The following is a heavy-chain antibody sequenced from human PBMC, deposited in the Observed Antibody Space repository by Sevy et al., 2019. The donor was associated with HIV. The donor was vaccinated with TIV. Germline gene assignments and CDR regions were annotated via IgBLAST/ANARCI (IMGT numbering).Heavy chain of an antibody. V-gene: IGHV4-34*01. CDR3: ARRRPSGYYEY. D-gene: IGHD3-3*01. CDR2: INHSGST. J-gene: IGHJ4*02. Sequence: SETLSLTCAVYGGSFSGYYWIWIRQPPGKGLEWIGEINHSGSTNYNPSLKSRVTISVDTSRNQFSLKLSSVTAAEMAVYYCARRRPSGYYEYWGQGTLVTVSS. CDR1: GGSFSGYY.